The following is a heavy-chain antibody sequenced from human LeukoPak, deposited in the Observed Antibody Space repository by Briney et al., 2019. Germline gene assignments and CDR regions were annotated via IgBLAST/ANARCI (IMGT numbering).Heavy chain of an antibody. CDR3: ARDQYYGSGTNRGYYYGMDV. D-gene: IGHD3-10*01. CDR1: GGSISSGSYY. V-gene: IGHV4-61*01. J-gene: IGHJ6*02. Sequence: SQTLSLTCTVSGGSISSGSYYWSWIRQPPGKGLEWIGYVYYSGSTNYNPSLKSRVTISVDTSKNQFSLKLSSVTAADTAVYYCARDQYYGSGTNRGYYYGMDVWGQGTTVTVSS. CDR2: VYYSGST.